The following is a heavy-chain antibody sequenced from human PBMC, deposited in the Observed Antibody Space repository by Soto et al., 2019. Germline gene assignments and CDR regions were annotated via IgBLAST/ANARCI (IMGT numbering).Heavy chain of an antibody. J-gene: IGHJ3*02. CDR1: GISITNYE. V-gene: IGHV3-48*03. CDR2: ITSGGTSK. CDR3: ATERLTDAACSGYDAFYI. Sequence: GGSLRLSCAAAGISITNYEMDWVRQAPGKGLEWVSHITSGGTSKMYAGAVEGRFTISRDNAKNSLFLQMNSLRAEDTGVYYCATERLTDAACSGYDAFYIWGRGAMVTVSS. D-gene: IGHD2-15*01.